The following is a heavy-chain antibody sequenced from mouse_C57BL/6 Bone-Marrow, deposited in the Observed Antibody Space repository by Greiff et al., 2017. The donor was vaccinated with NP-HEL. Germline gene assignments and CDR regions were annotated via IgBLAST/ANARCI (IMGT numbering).Heavy chain of an antibody. J-gene: IGHJ4*01. Sequence: DVQLVESGGDLVKPGGSLKLSCAASGFTFSSYGMSWVRQTPDKRLEWVATISSGGSYTYYPDSVKGRFTISRDNAKNTPYLQMSSLKSEDTAMDYYARDLDYYAMDYWGQGTSVTVSS. V-gene: IGHV5-6*01. CDR3: ARDLDYYAMDY. CDR1: GFTFSSYG. CDR2: ISSGGSYT.